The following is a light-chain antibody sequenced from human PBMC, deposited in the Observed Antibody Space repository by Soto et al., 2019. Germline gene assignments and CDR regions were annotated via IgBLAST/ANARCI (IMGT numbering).Light chain of an antibody. CDR1: SSDVGGYKY. J-gene: IGLJ2*01. CDR2: EVN. Sequence: QSVLTQPPSASGSPGQSVTISCTGTSSDVGGYKYVSWYQQHPGKAPKLMIYEVNKRPSGVPDRFSGSKSGNTASLTVSGLQAEDEADYYCNSYAGSNNYVLFGGGTKRPS. V-gene: IGLV2-8*01. CDR3: NSYAGSNNYVL.